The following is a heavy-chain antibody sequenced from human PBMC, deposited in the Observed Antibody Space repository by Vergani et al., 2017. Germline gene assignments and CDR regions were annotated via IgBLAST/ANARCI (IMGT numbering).Heavy chain of an antibody. V-gene: IGHV3-30*18. CDR2: ISYDGSNK. Sequence: QVQLVESGGGVVQPGRSLRLSCAASGFTFSSYGMHWVRQAPGKGLEWVAVISYDGSNKYYADSVKGRFTISRDNSKNTLYLQMNSLRAEDTALYYCAKDPSWGYTQDYYMDVWGKGP. J-gene: IGHJ6*03. CDR1: GFTFSSYG. D-gene: IGHD1-1*01. CDR3: AKDPSWGYTQDYYMDV.